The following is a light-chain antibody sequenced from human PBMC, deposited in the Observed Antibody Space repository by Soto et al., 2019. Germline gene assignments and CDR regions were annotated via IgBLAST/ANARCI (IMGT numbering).Light chain of an antibody. CDR3: QQVNVYPST. CDR1: QGISCY. Sequence: IQLTQSPSSLSASVGDRVTITCRASQGISCYLGWYQQKPGKDPNLLIYDASTLHSGVPSRFSGGGSGTDFNLTISRLQPEDFATYECQQVNVYPSTVGGGTQWDIK. CDR2: DAS. V-gene: IGKV1-9*01. J-gene: IGKJ4*01.